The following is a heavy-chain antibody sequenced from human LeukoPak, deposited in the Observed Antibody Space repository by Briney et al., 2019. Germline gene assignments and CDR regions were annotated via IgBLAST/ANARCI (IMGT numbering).Heavy chain of an antibody. V-gene: IGHV3-21*01. CDR1: GFTFSSYS. CDR2: ISSSSSYI. D-gene: IGHD4-11*01. CDR3: ATYTDYIPYYFDY. Sequence: GGSLRLSCAASGFTFSSYSMNWVRQAPGKGLEWVSSISSSSSYIYYADSVKGRFTISRDNAKNSLYLQMNSLRAEDTAVYYCATYTDYIPYYFDYWGQGTLVTVSS. J-gene: IGHJ4*02.